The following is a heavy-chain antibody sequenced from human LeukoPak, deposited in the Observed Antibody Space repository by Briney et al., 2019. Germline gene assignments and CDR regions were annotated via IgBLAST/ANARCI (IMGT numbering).Heavy chain of an antibody. CDR3: ARENSGSYREFDY. CDR2: INHSGST. D-gene: IGHD1-26*01. V-gene: IGHV4-34*01. CDR1: GGSFSGYY. J-gene: IGHJ4*02. Sequence: SETLSLTCAVYGGSFSGYYWSWIRQPPGKGLEWVGEINHSGSTNYNPSLKSRVTISVDTSKNQFSLKLSSVTAADTAVFYCARENSGSYREFDYWGQGTLVTVSS.